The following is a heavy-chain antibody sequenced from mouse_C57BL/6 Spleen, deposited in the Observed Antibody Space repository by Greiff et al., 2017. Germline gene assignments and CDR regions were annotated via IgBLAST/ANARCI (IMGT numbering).Heavy chain of an antibody. CDR3: AVTTVVAPFDY. V-gene: IGHV1-64*01. Sequence: QVQLQQPGAELVKPGASVKLSCKASGYTFTSYWMHWVKQRPGQGLEWIGMIHPNSGSTNYNEKFKSKATLTVAKSSSTAYMQLSSLTSEDSAVYYWAVTTVVAPFDYWGQGTTLTVSS. J-gene: IGHJ2*01. CDR2: IHPNSGST. D-gene: IGHD1-1*01. CDR1: GYTFTSYW.